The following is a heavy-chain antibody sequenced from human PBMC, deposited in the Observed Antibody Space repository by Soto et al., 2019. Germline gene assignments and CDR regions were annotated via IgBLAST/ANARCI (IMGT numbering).Heavy chain of an antibody. V-gene: IGHV2-5*02. CDR1: GFSLSTHGVG. CDR2: IYWDEDK. CDR3: AHAMLYCTGGSCSTWFDS. Sequence: QITLKESGPTLVKPTQTLTLTCTFSGFSLSTHGVGVGWMRQPAGKSLEGLALIYWDEDKRYSASLNSRLTITKDTSKNQMVLTMTNVDPVDTATYYCAHAMLYCTGGSCSTWFDSWGPGTLVTVSS. D-gene: IGHD2-15*01. J-gene: IGHJ5*01.